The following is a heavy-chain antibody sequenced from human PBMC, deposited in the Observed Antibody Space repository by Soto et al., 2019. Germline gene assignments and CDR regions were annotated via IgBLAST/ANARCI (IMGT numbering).Heavy chain of an antibody. J-gene: IGHJ6*02. CDR2: IHAGNGDT. D-gene: IGHD3-10*01. CDR3: ARDHTDYHGSGRNYYYGVDV. CDR1: GYTFTGYA. V-gene: IGHV1-3*01. Sequence: ASVKVSCKASGYTFTGYAIHWVRQAPGQRLEWMGRIHAGNGDTKHSQNFQGRVTISRDTSANTAYMELLSLRSEDTAVYYCARDHTDYHGSGRNYYYGVDVWGQGTTVTVSS.